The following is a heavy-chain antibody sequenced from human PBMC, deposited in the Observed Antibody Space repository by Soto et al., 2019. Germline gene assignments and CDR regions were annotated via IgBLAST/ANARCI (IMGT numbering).Heavy chain of an antibody. CDR3: ARVAYYDTSGFFWDY. CDR2: IKEDGSEK. V-gene: IGHV3-7*01. Sequence: VGSLRLSCEASGFTFTRYWMSWVRQAPGKGLEWVAYIKEDGSEKYYVDSVKGRFIISRDNAKSSLSLQLNSLRAADTAVYYCARVAYYDTSGFFWDYWGQGALVTVSS. CDR1: GFTFTRYW. D-gene: IGHD3-22*01. J-gene: IGHJ4*02.